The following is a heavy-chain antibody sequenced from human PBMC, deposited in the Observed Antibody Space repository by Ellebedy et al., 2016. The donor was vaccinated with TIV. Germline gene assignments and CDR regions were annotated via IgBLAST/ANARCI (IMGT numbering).Heavy chain of an antibody. J-gene: IGHJ6*02. Sequence: AASVKVSCKASGYTFTSYGISWVRQAPGQGLEWMGWISAYNGNTNYAQKLQGRVTMTTDTSTSTAYMELRSLRSDDTAVYYCARDYYDSSGYYLDYYYGMDVWGQGTTVTVSS. CDR1: GYTFTSYG. D-gene: IGHD3-22*01. V-gene: IGHV1-18*01. CDR2: ISAYNGNT. CDR3: ARDYYDSSGYYLDYYYGMDV.